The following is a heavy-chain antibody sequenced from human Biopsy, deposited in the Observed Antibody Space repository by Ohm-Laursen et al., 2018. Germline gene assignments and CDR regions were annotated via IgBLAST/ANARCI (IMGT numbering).Heavy chain of an antibody. D-gene: IGHD1-14*01. CDR1: GGSLSSYS. CDR3: ARDRDRRGWFDP. J-gene: IGHJ5*02. V-gene: IGHV4-4*07. Sequence: PSETLSLTCTVSGGSLSSYSWSWIRQPAGKGLEWIGQIYTSGITNYNPSLKSRVTMSVDTSKNKFSLRVSSVTAADMAVYYCARDRDRRGWFDPWGQGTLVTVSS. CDR2: IYTSGIT.